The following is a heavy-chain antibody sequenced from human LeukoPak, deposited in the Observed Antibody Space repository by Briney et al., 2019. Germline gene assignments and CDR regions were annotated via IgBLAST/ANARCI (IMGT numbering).Heavy chain of an antibody. V-gene: IGHV4-59*01. Sequence: SETLSLTCTVSGGSISSYYWSWIRQPPGKGLEWIWYIYYSGSTNYNPSLKSRVIISVDTSKNPFSLKLGSVTAADTAVYYCARTLRFGESYNFDYWGQGTLVTVSS. D-gene: IGHD3-10*01. J-gene: IGHJ4*02. CDR3: ARTLRFGESYNFDY. CDR1: GGSISSYY. CDR2: IYYSGST.